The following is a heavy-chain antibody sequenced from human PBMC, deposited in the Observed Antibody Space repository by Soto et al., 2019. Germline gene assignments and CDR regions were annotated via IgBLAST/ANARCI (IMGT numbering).Heavy chain of an antibody. V-gene: IGHV4-59*07. J-gene: IGHJ5*01. D-gene: IGHD2-8*01. CDR3: ARYNSYAIDS. Sequence: SDILSLTYTVSGTYISSYYCSWIRQPRGKGLEWIANIHYSGPTHYNTPLASRVTLSVDTSQNQFSLKLTYVTAADRAMYFCARYNSYAIDSWGRGTLVTVSS. CDR2: IHYSGPT. CDR1: GTYISSYY.